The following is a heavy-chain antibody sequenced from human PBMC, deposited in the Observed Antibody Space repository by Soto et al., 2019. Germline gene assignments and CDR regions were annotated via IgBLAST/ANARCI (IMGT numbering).Heavy chain of an antibody. Sequence: QVQLRQSGPGLVKPSQTLSLACLVIGGSVTTGDNYWSWVRQSPGRGLEWIGYIHYSGNTYYNPALENRVTISVDASKNQFSLRLSSVTAADTAVYYCAREPFDGMDVWGQGTNVTVSS. CDR3: AREPFDGMDV. V-gene: IGHV4-30-4*01. CDR2: IHYSGNT. CDR1: GGSVTTGDNY. J-gene: IGHJ6*02.